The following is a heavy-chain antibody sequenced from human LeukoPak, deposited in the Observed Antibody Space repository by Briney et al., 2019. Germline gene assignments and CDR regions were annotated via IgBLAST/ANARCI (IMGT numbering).Heavy chain of an antibody. Sequence: TGGSLRLSSAASGFTFSSYTMNWVRQAPGKGLEWVSSITGGHYATYNTDSVKGRFTISRDNAKNTLYLQMNSLRADGTAIYYCTKDPNGDYIGAFDPWGQGTLVTVSS. J-gene: IGHJ5*02. CDR1: GFTFSSYT. V-gene: IGHV3-23*01. CDR3: TKDPNGDYIGAFDP. CDR2: ITGGHYAT. D-gene: IGHD4-17*01.